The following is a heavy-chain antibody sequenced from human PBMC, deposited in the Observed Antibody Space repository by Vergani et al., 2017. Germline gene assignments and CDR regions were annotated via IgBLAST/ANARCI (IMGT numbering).Heavy chain of an antibody. Sequence: QVQLVESGGGVVQTGKSLRLSCAASGFSFSSYGMHWVRPAPGKGLGRVAVISYDGSNKYYADSVKGRFTSSRDTSKNTLYLQMNSLRAEDTAVYYCAKYLPSGTYGGYLLAPWVQGTLVAVSS. CDR3: AKYLPSGTYGGYLLAP. CDR2: ISYDGSNK. CDR1: GFSFSSYG. J-gene: IGHJ5*02. D-gene: IGHD4-23*01. V-gene: IGHV3-30*18.